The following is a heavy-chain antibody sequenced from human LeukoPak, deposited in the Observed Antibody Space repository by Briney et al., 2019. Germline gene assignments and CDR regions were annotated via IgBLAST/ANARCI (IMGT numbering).Heavy chain of an antibody. CDR2: IYYSGST. D-gene: IGHD2-2*02. CDR3: ARSGGTYTSPFDS. CDR1: GGSISSYY. V-gene: IGHV4-59*01. J-gene: IGHJ4*02. Sequence: SETLSLTCTVSGGSISSYYWSWIRQPPGKGLEWIGYIYYSGSTNYNPSLKSRVTISVDASKNQFSLKLSSVTAADTAVYYCARSGGTYTSPFDSWGQGTLVTVSS.